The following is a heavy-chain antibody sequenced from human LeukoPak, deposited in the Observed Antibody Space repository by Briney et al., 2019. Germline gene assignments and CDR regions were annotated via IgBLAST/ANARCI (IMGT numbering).Heavy chain of an antibody. J-gene: IGHJ4*02. V-gene: IGHV3-74*01. D-gene: IGHD3-3*01. CDR2: IKGDGIST. Sequence: GGSLRLSCAASGFDFSSNWMHWVRRAPGQGLVWVSRIKGDGISTNYADSVKGRFTISRDIAKNTLYLQMNSLRAEDTGVYYCARDHYWSIDYWGRGTLVTVSS. CDR3: ARDHYWSIDY. CDR1: GFDFSSNW.